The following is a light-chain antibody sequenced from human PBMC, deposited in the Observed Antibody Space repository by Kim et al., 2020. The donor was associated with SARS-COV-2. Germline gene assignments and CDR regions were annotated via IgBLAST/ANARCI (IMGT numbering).Light chain of an antibody. V-gene: IGLV6-57*02. J-gene: IGLJ2*01. CDR3: QSYDNSDQVL. CDR2: EDN. Sequence: NFMLTQPHSVSESPGKTVTISCTGSSGRIASNYVQWYQQRPGSAPTTVIFEDNQRPSGVPDRFSGSIDSSSNSASLTISGLKTEDEADYYCQSYDNSDQVLFGGGTKLTVL. CDR1: SGRIASNY.